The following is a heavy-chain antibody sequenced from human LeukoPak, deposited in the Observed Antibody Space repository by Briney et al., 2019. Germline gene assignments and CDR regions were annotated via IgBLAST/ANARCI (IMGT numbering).Heavy chain of an antibody. CDR2: ISYSGST. V-gene: IGHV4-39*01. J-gene: IGHJ3*02. CDR1: GGSISSSRYY. D-gene: IGHD6-19*01. CDR3: ARPYTSGWYGVFDI. Sequence: PSETLSLTCTVSGGSISSSRYYWGWIRQPPGKGLDWIGSISYSGSTYYNSSLKSRLTISVDTSKNQFSLRLSSVTAADTAVYYCARPYTSGWYGVFDIWGQGTVVTVSS.